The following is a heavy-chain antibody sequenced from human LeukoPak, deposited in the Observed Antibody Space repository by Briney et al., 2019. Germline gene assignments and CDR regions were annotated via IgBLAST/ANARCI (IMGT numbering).Heavy chain of an antibody. CDR3: ARVVVDAFDI. CDR2: IYYSGST. J-gene: IGHJ3*02. Sequence: SETPSLTCTVSGGSISSGDYYWSWIRQPPGKGLEWIGYIYYSGSTYYNPSLKSRVTISVDTSKNQFSLKLSSVTAADTAVYYCARVVVDAFDIWGQGTMVTVSS. CDR1: GGSISSGDYY. V-gene: IGHV4-30-4*01. D-gene: IGHD2-15*01.